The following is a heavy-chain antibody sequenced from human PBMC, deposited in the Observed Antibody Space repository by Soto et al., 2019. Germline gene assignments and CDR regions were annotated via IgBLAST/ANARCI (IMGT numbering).Heavy chain of an antibody. J-gene: IGHJ4*02. V-gene: IGHV2-5*02. D-gene: IGHD4-17*01. Sequence: QITLKESGPTLVKPTQTLTLTCTFSGFSLSTSGVGVGWIRQPPGKALEWLALIYWDDDKRYSPSLKSRLTITKDTAKNQVVLTMTNMDPVDTATYYCAHPYGDPPYFDYWGQGTLVTVSS. CDR2: IYWDDDK. CDR1: GFSLSTSGVG. CDR3: AHPYGDPPYFDY.